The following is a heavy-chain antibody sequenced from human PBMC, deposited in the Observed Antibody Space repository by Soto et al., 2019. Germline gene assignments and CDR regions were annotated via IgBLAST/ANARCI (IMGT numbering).Heavy chain of an antibody. V-gene: IGHV1-69*01. D-gene: IGHD3-22*01. Sequence: QVQLVQSGAEVKKPGSSVKVSCKASGGTFSNYAIDWVRQAPGQGLEWMGGIIPIFGAANYAQKFQGRITITADVSTSTAYMELRSLRSEDTAVYYCARGVHYDSSGYYYFYWGQGTLVTVSS. CDR3: ARGVHYDSSGYYYFY. CDR1: GGTFSNYA. J-gene: IGHJ4*02. CDR2: IIPIFGAA.